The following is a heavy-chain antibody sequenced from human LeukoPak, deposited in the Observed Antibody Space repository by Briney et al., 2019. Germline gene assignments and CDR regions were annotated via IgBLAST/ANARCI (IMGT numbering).Heavy chain of an antibody. Sequence: NPGGSLRLSCAASGFTFSDYYMSWIRQAPGKGLEWVSYISSSGSTIYYADSVKGRFTISRDNAKNSLYLQMNSLRAEDTAVYYCARFHAWQQLAYFDYWGQGTLVTVSS. V-gene: IGHV3-11*01. CDR1: GFTFSDYY. J-gene: IGHJ4*02. CDR2: ISSSGSTI. D-gene: IGHD6-13*01. CDR3: ARFHAWQQLAYFDY.